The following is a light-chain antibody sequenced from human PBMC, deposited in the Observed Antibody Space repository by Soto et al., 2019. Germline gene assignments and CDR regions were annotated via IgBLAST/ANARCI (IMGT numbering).Light chain of an antibody. CDR3: QQRSNWPLWT. CDR2: SAS. J-gene: IGKJ1*01. Sequence: DTVLTPYPGTLSLSPGERGTLSCRASQNLGTLYLAWFQQKSGQAPRLLIYSASRRATDIPDRFTGSGSGTDFTLTISSLEPEDFAVYYCQQRSNWPLWTFGQGTKVDIK. CDR1: QNLGTLY. V-gene: IGKV3-11*01.